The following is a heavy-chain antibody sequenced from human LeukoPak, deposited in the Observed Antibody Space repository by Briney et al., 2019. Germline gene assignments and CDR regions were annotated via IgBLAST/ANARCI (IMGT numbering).Heavy chain of an antibody. J-gene: IGHJ4*02. V-gene: IGHV1-8*01. CDR1: GYTFTRYD. D-gene: IGHD3-16*02. Sequence: ASVKVSCKASGYTFTRYDINWGRQATGRWLELMGWMNPNSGNTGYAQKFQGRVTMTRNTSISTAYMELSSLRSEDTAVYYCARGLGLGELSSEIDYWGQGTLVTVSS. CDR3: ARGLGLGELSSEIDY. CDR2: MNPNSGNT.